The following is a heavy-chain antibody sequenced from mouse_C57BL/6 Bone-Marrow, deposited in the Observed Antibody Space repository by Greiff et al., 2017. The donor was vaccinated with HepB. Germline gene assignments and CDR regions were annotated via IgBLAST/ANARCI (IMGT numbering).Heavy chain of an antibody. CDR2: INPNYGTT. CDR1: GYSFTDYN. D-gene: IGHD1-1*01. J-gene: IGHJ2*01. Sequence: EVKLVESGPELVKPGASVKISCKASGYSFTDYNMNWVKQSNGKSLEWIGVINPNYGTTSYNQKFKGKATLTVDQSSSTAYMQLNSLTSEDSAVYYCAPSHYYGSSLYLDYWGQGTTLTVSS. CDR3: APSHYYGSSLYLDY. V-gene: IGHV1-39*01.